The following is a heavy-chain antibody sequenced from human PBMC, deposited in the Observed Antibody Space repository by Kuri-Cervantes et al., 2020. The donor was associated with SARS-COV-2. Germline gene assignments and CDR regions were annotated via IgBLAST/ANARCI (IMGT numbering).Heavy chain of an antibody. CDR1: GGSISSGGYY. D-gene: IGHD6-6*01. CDR2: IYHSGST. V-gene: IGHV4-30-2*01. CDR3: ARDPRYSSSWLDY. J-gene: IGHJ4*02. Sequence: SETLSLTCTVSGGSISSGGYYWSWIRQPPGKGLEWIGYIYHSGSTYYNPSLKSRVTISVDRSKNQFSLKLSSVTAADTAVYYCARDPRYSSSWLDYWGQGTLVTVSS.